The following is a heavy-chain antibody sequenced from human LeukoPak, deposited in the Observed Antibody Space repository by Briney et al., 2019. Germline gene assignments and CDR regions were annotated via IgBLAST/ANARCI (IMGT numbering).Heavy chain of an antibody. J-gene: IGHJ6*03. CDR3: ARVSVSGWADYYYYCMDV. D-gene: IGHD6-19*01. CDR2: IPYDGSNK. CDR1: GFTFGSYG. Sequence: PGGSLRLSCAASGFTFGSYGMHWVRQAPGKGLEWVAFIPYDGSNKYYADSVKGRFTISRDNSRNTLYLQMNSLRAEDTAVYYCARVSVSGWADYYYYCMDVWGKGTTVTVSS. V-gene: IGHV3-30*02.